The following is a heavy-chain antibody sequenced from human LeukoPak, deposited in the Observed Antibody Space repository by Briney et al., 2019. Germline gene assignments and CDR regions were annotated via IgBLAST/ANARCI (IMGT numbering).Heavy chain of an antibody. D-gene: IGHD6-19*01. CDR2: FDPEDGET. CDR3: ATIGYSSGWYYFDY. J-gene: IGHJ4*02. Sequence: ASVKVSCKVSGYTLTELSVHWVRQAPGKGLEWMGGFDPEDGETIYAQKFQGRVTMTEDTSTDTAYMELSSLRSEDTAVYYCATIGYSSGWYYFDYWGQGTLVTVSS. V-gene: IGHV1-24*01. CDR1: GYTLTELS.